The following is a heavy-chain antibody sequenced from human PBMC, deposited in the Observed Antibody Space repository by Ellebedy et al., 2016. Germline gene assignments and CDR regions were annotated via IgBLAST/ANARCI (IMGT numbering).Heavy chain of an antibody. Sequence: SETLSLTCAVYGGSFSGYYWSRIRQPPGKGLEWIGEINHSGSTKYNPSLKSRVTISVDTSKNQFSLRLSSVTAADTAVYYCARGLYYYDSSGSGMYYFDYWGQGTLVTVSS. V-gene: IGHV4-34*01. CDR3: ARGLYYYDSSGSGMYYFDY. CDR2: INHSGST. J-gene: IGHJ4*02. CDR1: GGSFSGYY. D-gene: IGHD3-22*01.